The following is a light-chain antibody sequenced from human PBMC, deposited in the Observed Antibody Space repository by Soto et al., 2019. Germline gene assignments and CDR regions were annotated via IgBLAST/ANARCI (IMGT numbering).Light chain of an antibody. CDR2: GAS. Sequence: EIVMTQSPATLSVSPGERATLSCRASQSVSSNLAWYQQKPGQAPRRLIYGASTRATGIPARFSGSGSGTEFTLTISSLQSEDFAVYYCQQYNNWPLTITFGQGTRLEIK. CDR1: QSVSSN. J-gene: IGKJ5*01. CDR3: QQYNNWPLTIT. V-gene: IGKV3-15*01.